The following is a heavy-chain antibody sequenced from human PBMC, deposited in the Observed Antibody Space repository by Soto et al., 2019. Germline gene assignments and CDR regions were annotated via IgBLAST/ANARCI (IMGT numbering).Heavy chain of an antibody. V-gene: IGHV5-51*01. CDR3: ERLASGVGGIDYYYLVV. CDR2: IYPGDSDT. D-gene: IGHD2-21*01. J-gene: IGHJ6*03. Sequence: GESLKISCKGSGYSFTSYWIGWVRQMPGKGLEWMGIIYPGDSDTRYSPSFQGQVTISADKSISTAYLQGSSLKASDTAMYYCERLASGVGGIDYYYLVVWGKGTTVTVSS. CDR1: GYSFTSYW.